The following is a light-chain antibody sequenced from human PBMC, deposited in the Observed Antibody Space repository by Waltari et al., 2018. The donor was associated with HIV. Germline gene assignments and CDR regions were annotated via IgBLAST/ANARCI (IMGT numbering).Light chain of an antibody. Sequence: DIQITQSPSTLCASVRDRVTIPCRASQSIRSWLAWYVQKPGKAPKLLIYKASSLESGVLSRFRRRGSGTEFSLTISSLQPDDFATYYCQQYNSYWTFGQGTKVEIK. CDR3: QQYNSYWT. J-gene: IGKJ1*01. V-gene: IGKV1-5*03. CDR1: QSIRSW. CDR2: KAS.